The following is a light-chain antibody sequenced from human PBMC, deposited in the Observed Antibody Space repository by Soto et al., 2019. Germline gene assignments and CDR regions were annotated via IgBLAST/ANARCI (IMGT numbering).Light chain of an antibody. V-gene: IGKV1-39*01. CDR1: QSISNF. Sequence: DIQMTQSPSSLSASVGDRVTITCRASQSISNFLNWFQQKPGKAPKLLIHAASTLEGGVPSRFSGSGSGTDFTLTISSLQPEDFASYYCQQSSTTPWTFGQGTKVEI. CDR3: QQSSTTPWT. CDR2: AAS. J-gene: IGKJ1*01.